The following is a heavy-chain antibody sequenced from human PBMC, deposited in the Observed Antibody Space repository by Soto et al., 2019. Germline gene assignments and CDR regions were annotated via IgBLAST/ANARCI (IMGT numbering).Heavy chain of an antibody. D-gene: IGHD3-22*01. CDR1: GGSISSGGYY. J-gene: IGHJ4*02. Sequence: QAQLQESGPGLVKPSQTLSLTCTVSGGSISSGGYYWSWIRQHPGKGLEWIGYIYYSGSTYYNPSLKSRVTISVDTSKNQFSLKLSSVTAADTAVYYCARSEPDRSGYYYWLDYWGQGTLVTVSS. CDR3: ARSEPDRSGYYYWLDY. V-gene: IGHV4-31*03. CDR2: IYYSGST.